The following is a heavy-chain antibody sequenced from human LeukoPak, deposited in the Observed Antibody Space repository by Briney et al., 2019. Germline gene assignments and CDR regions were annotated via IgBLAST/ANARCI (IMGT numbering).Heavy chain of an antibody. CDR3: AREGGGFWSGYPFDY. CDR1: GGSISSGSYY. D-gene: IGHD3-3*01. J-gene: IGHJ4*02. V-gene: IGHV4-61*02. CDR2: IYTSGST. Sequence: SETLSLTCTVSGGSISSGSYYWSWIRQPAGTGLEWIGRIYTSGSTNYNPSLNSRVTISLDTSKNQFSLRLSSVTAADTAVYYCAREGGGFWSGYPFDYWGQGTLVTVSS.